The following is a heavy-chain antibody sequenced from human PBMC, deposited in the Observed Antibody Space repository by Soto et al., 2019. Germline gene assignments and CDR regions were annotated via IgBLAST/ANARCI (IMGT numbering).Heavy chain of an antibody. CDR1: GFTFSNAW. CDR3: STDRPGCSRSVCYNALDI. V-gene: IGHV3-15*07. D-gene: IGHD2-2*02. J-gene: IGHJ3*02. CDR2: IKSKSDGVTT. Sequence: EVQLVESGGGLVKPGGSLRLSCAASGFTFSNAWMHWVRQAPGKGLAWVGRIKSKSDGVTTYYGAPVKGRFTISRDDSKNMLFLQMDSLKTEDTAVYFCSTDRPGCSRSVCYNALDIWGQGTMVTVTS.